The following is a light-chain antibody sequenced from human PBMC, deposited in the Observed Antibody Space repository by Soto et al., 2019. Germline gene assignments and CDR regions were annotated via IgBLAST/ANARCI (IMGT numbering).Light chain of an antibody. Sequence: DIQLTQSPSFLSASVGDRLTITCRASQDIRSSLAWYQQKPGKAPNLLIYTVSTLQRGVASRFSGSRPGTEFTLTISSLQPEDSATSYCQQFNSSPITFGRGTKVEI. V-gene: IGKV1-9*01. CDR3: QQFNSSPIT. CDR2: TVS. CDR1: QDIRSS. J-gene: IGKJ4*01.